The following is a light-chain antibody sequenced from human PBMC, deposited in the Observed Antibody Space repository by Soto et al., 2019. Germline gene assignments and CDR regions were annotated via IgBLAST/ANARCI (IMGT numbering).Light chain of an antibody. CDR3: QQHNRYPPT. J-gene: IGKJ1*01. CDR2: SAS. Sequence: EIQVTKSPSTLSVSPGDTATITFRASQTVSSDLAWYQQKPGKAPHLLIYSASTLQSGVPSRFSGSGSETEFTLTISGLQPEDFATYYCQQHNRYPPTFGQGTKVDI. CDR1: QTVSSD. V-gene: IGKV1-9*01.